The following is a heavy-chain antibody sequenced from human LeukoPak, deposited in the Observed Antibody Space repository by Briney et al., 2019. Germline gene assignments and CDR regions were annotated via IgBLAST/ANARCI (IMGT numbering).Heavy chain of an antibody. D-gene: IGHD6-13*01. Sequence: PGGSLRLSCAASGFTFDDYAMHWVRQAPGKGLEWVSGISWNSGSIGYADSVKGRFTISRDNAKNSLYLQMNSLRAEDMALYYCATGQPSSSWYYFDYWAREPWSPSPQ. CDR1: GFTFDDYA. V-gene: IGHV3-9*03. CDR2: ISWNSGSI. J-gene: IGHJ4*02. CDR3: ATGQPSSSWYYFDY.